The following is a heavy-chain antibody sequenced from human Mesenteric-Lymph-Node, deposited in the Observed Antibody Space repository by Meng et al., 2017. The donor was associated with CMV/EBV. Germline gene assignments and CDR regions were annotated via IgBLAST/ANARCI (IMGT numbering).Heavy chain of an antibody. CDR1: GFTFSNYE. V-gene: IGHV3-48*03. D-gene: IGHD2-2*01. Sequence: GGSLRLSCAASGFTFSNYEMNWVRQAPGKGLEWLAYISSSGTTMYTADSVKGRFTISRDNAKNSLYLQLYSLRAEDTAVYFCAREASTSRHSYFDYWGQGTLVTVSS. CDR2: ISSSGTTM. CDR3: AREASTSRHSYFDY. J-gene: IGHJ4*02.